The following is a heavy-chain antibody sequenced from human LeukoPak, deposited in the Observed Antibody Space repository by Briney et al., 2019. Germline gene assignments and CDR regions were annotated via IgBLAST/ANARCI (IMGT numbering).Heavy chain of an antibody. CDR2: ISYDGSNK. V-gene: IGHV3-30*18. J-gene: IGHJ5*02. D-gene: IGHD6-19*01. CDR1: GFTFSSYG. CDR3: AKDISWGPGYSSGAVLGWFDP. Sequence: GGSLRLSCAASGFTFSSYGMHWVRQAPGKGLEWVAVISYDGSNKYYADSVKGRFTISRDNSKNTLYLQMNSLRAEDTAVYYCAKDISWGPGYSSGAVLGWFDPWGQGTLVTVSS.